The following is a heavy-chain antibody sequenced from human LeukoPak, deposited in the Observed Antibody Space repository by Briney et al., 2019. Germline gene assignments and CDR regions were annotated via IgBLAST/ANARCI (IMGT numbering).Heavy chain of an antibody. D-gene: IGHD3-3*01. V-gene: IGHV3-11*01. Sequence: GGSLRLSCAASGFTFSDHYMSWLRQAPGKGLEWVSYISGSGSTIYYAASVRGRFTISRDNAKNSLYLQMNSPRAEDTAIYYCAREGITIFGVANSNWFDPWGQGTLVTVSS. J-gene: IGHJ5*02. CDR2: ISGSGSTI. CDR1: GFTFSDHY. CDR3: AREGITIFGVANSNWFDP.